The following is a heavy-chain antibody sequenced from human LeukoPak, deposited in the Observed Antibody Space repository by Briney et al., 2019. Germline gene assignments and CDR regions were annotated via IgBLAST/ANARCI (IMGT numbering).Heavy chain of an antibody. D-gene: IGHD1-26*01. V-gene: IGHV3-23*01. CDR1: GFTFSSYA. CDR2: ISGSGGST. J-gene: IGHJ5*02. Sequence: GGSLRLSCAASGFTFSSYAMSWVRQAPGKGLEWVSAISGSGGSTYCADSVKGRFTISRDNSKNTLYLQMNSLRAEDTAVYYCARDIRGGSYYLWFDPWGQGTLGTVSS. CDR3: ARDIRGGSYYLWFDP.